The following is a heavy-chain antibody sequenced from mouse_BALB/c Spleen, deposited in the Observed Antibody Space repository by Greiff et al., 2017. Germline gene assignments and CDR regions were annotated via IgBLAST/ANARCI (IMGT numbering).Heavy chain of an antibody. Sequence: EVQLVESGGGLVKPGGSLKLSCAASGFAFSSYDLSWVRQTPEKRLEWVAYISSGGGSTYYPDTVKGRFTISRDNAKNTLYLQMSSLKSEDTAMYYCARHSFAYWGQGTLVTVSA. CDR3: ARHSFAY. CDR1: GFAFSSYD. CDR2: ISSGGGST. V-gene: IGHV5-12-1*01. J-gene: IGHJ3*01.